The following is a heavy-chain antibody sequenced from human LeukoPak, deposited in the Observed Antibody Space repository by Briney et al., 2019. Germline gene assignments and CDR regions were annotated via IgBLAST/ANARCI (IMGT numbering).Heavy chain of an antibody. J-gene: IGHJ6*03. Sequence: PGGSLRLSCAASGFTFSSYWMHWVRQAPGKGLVWVSRINSDGSSTSYADSVKGRFTISRDNAKNTLYLQMNSLRAEDTAVYYCARDRGAAMHYYYYYMDVWGKGTTVTDSS. D-gene: IGHD2-2*01. CDR3: ARDRGAAMHYYYYYMDV. CDR1: GFTFSSYW. V-gene: IGHV3-74*01. CDR2: INSDGSST.